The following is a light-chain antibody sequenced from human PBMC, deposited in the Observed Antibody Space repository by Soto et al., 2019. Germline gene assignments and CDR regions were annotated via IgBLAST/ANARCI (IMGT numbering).Light chain of an antibody. Sequence: QTVLTQSPSASASLGASVKLTCTLSSGHSSYAIAWHQQQPEKGPRYLMKLNSDGSHSKGDGIPDRFSGSSSGAERYLIISSLQSDDEADYYCQTWATGIRVFGGGTQLTVL. CDR3: QTWATGIRV. J-gene: IGLJ3*02. CDR2: LNSDGSH. CDR1: SGHSSYA. V-gene: IGLV4-69*01.